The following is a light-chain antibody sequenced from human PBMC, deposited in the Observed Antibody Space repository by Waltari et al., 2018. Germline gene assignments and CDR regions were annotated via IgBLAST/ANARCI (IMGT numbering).Light chain of an antibody. Sequence: DIQMTQSPSSLSASVGDRVTLTCRESKGISSRLAGYQQKPGKAPKLLFYDASSLHSGVPSRFSGSGSGTDFTLTISSLQPEDFATYYCQQVNSFPRTFGQGTKVEVK. J-gene: IGKJ1*01. V-gene: IGKV1-12*01. CDR1: KGISSR. CDR2: DAS. CDR3: QQVNSFPRT.